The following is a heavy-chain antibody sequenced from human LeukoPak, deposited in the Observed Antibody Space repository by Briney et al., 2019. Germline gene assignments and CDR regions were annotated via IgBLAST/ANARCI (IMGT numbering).Heavy chain of an antibody. V-gene: IGHV5-51*01. D-gene: IGHD6-19*01. J-gene: IGHJ4*02. Sequence: GESLKISCKGSGYSFTSYWIGWVRQMPGKGLEWMGIIDPGDSDTRYSPSFEGQVTFSADKSVSTAYLQWSSLKASDTAMYYCARGHSSGWYQVYDYWGQGTLVTVSS. CDR3: ARGHSSGWYQVYDY. CDR2: IDPGDSDT. CDR1: GYSFTSYW.